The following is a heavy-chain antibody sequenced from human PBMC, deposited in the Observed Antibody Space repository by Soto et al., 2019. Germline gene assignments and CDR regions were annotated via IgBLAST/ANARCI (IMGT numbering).Heavy chain of an antibody. D-gene: IGHD3-3*01. CDR2: IRSKAYGGTT. CDR1: GFTFGDYA. Sequence: GGSLRLSCTASGFTFGDYAMSWFRQAPGKGLEWVGFIRSKAYGGTTEYAASVKGRFTISRDDSKSIAYLQMNSLKTEDTAVYYCTREPATIFGVVTPFDPWGQGTLVTVSS. V-gene: IGHV3-49*03. CDR3: TREPATIFGVVTPFDP. J-gene: IGHJ5*02.